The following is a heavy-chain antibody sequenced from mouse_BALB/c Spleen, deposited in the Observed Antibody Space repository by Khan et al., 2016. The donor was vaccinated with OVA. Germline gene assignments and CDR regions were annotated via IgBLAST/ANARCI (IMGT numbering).Heavy chain of an antibody. D-gene: IGHD1-1*01. CDR2: INPYNGDT. V-gene: IGHV1-20*02. Sequence: VHVKQSGPELVKPGASVKISCKASGYSFTGYFMNWVMQSHGKSLEWIGRINPYNGDTFYNQKFKAKATLTVDKSSSTAHMELRSLASEDSAVYYCAREGYYGFDYWGQGTTLTVSS. CDR1: GYSFTGYF. J-gene: IGHJ2*01. CDR3: AREGYYGFDY.